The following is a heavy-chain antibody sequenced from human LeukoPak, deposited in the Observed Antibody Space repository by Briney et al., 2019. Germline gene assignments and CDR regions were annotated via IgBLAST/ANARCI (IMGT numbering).Heavy chain of an antibody. V-gene: IGHV3-11*04. CDR1: GFTFSDYY. D-gene: IGHD2-2*01. Sequence: RGSLRLSYAASGFTFSDYYMSWIRQAPGKGLEWVSYISSSGSTIYYADSVKGRFTISRDNAKNSLYLQMNSLRVEDTAVYYCARRYCSSTSCPDYYYYMDVWGKGTTVTVSS. CDR2: ISSSGSTI. CDR3: ARRYCSSTSCPDYYYYMDV. J-gene: IGHJ6*03.